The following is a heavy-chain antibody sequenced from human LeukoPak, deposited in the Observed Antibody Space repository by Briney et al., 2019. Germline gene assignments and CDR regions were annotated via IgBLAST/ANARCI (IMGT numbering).Heavy chain of an antibody. V-gene: IGHV1-69*06. CDR3: ARGMQDRNPNYCSGGSCYSQFAFDI. J-gene: IGHJ3*02. Sequence: GASVKVSCKASGGTFSSYAISWVRQAPGQGLEWMGGIIPIFGTANYAQKFQGRVTITADKSTSTAYMELSSLRSEDTAVYYCARGMQDRNPNYCSGGSCYSQFAFDIWGQGTMVTVSS. CDR1: GGTFSSYA. D-gene: IGHD2-15*01. CDR2: IIPIFGTA.